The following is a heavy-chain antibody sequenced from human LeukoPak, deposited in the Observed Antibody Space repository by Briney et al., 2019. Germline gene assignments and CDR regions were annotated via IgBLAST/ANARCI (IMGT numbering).Heavy chain of an antibody. CDR1: GGSFSGYY. CDR2: INHSGST. D-gene: IGHD3-3*01. CDR3: ARGARAIFGVVTLNWFDH. V-gene: IGHV4-34*01. J-gene: IGHJ5*02. Sequence: PSETLSLTCAVYGGSFSGYYWSWIRQPPGKGLEWIGEINHSGSTNYNPSLKSRVTISVDTSKNQFSLKLSSVTAADTAVYSCARGARAIFGVVTLNWFDHWGQGTLVTVSS.